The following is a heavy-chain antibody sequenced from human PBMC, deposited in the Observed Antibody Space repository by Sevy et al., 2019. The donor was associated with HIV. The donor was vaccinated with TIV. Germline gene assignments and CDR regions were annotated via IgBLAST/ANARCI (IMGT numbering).Heavy chain of an antibody. D-gene: IGHD3-22*01. CDR1: GGSFSGYY. J-gene: IGHJ4*02. V-gene: IGHV4-34*01. CDR3: ARRLLGYYYDSSGYKVGYFDY. Sequence: SETLSLTCAVYGGSFSGYYWSWIRQPPGKGLEWIGEINHSGSTNYNPSLKSRVTISVDTSKNQFSLKQSSVTAADTAVYYCARRLLGYYYDSSGYKVGYFDYWGQGTLVTVSS. CDR2: INHSGST.